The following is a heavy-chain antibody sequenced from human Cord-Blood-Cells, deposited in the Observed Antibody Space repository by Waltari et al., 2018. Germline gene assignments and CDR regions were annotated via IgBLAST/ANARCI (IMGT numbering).Heavy chain of an antibody. CDR3: AREEGSILTGYYKDAFDI. V-gene: IGHV1-69*06. CDR1: SSYA. Sequence: SSYAISWVRQAPGQGLEWMGGIIPIFGTANYAQKFQGRVTITADRSTSTAYMELSSLRSEDTAVYYCAREEGSILTGYYKDAFDIWGQGTMVTVSS. D-gene: IGHD3-9*01. J-gene: IGHJ3*02. CDR2: IIPIFGTA.